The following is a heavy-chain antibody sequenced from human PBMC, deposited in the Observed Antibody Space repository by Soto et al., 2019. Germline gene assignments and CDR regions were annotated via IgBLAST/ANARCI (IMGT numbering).Heavy chain of an antibody. D-gene: IGHD1-26*01. CDR1: GCSISSGGYY. J-gene: IGHJ5*02. Sequence: TLSLTCTFSGCSISSGGYYWSWIRQHPGKGLEWIGYIYYSGSTYYNPSLKSRVTISVDTSKNQFSLKLSSVTAADTAVYYCATQEVGGSYVYTFDPWGQGTLVTVSS. V-gene: IGHV4-31*03. CDR2: IYYSGST. CDR3: ATQEVGGSYVYTFDP.